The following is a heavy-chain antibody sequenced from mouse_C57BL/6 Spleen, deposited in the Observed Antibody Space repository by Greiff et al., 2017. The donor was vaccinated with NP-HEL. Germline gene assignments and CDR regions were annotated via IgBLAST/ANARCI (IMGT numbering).Heavy chain of an antibody. CDR3: ARHEETPYYGSRGYAMDY. CDR1: GYTFTEYT. CDR2: FYPGSGSI. V-gene: IGHV1-62-2*01. Sequence: QVQLKESGAELVKPGASVKLSCKASGYTFTEYTIHWVKQRSGQGLEWIGWFYPGSGSIKYNEKFRDKATLTADKSSSTVYMELSRLTSEDSAVYFCARHEETPYYGSRGYAMDYWGQGTSVTVSS. J-gene: IGHJ4*01. D-gene: IGHD1-1*01.